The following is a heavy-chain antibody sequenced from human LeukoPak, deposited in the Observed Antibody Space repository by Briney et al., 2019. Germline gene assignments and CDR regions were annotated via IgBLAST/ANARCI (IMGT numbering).Heavy chain of an antibody. CDR1: GASISSDY. Sequence: SETLSLTCAVSGASISSDYWSWIRQPPGKGLEWIGYIYYSGSTNYNPSLKSRVTISLDTSKNQFSLNLSSVTAADTAVYYCARAGNYYYSSGYYSHFDYWGRGTLVTVSS. D-gene: IGHD3-22*01. CDR2: IYYSGST. CDR3: ARAGNYYYSSGYYSHFDY. J-gene: IGHJ4*02. V-gene: IGHV4-59*01.